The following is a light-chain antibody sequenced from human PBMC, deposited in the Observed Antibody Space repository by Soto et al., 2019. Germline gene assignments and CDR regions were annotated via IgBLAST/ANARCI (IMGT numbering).Light chain of an antibody. CDR2: GAS. Sequence: EIVVTQSPATLSVSQGGRATLSCMASLSISATSAWYQQPPGQAPGLLIPGASTTATGFPARFSGSGSGTDFTLTICCLQSEDFVVYYCPLSNYWPWPFGQVAKV. CDR1: LSISAT. V-gene: IGKV3-15*01. J-gene: IGKJ1*01. CDR3: PLSNYWPWP.